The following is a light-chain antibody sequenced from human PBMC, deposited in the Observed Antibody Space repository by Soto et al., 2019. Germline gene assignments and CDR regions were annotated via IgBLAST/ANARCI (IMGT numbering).Light chain of an antibody. Sequence: DIQMTQSPSSLSASVGDRVTITCRASQNIGVYLNWYQKKPGKAPKLLIHAASSLHSGAPSTFSGSGSGTDFALTISSLQPEDFATYYCQQYNSYSVYTFGQGTRMEIK. CDR3: QQYNSYSVYT. J-gene: IGKJ2*01. CDR2: AAS. V-gene: IGKV1-39*01. CDR1: QNIGVY.